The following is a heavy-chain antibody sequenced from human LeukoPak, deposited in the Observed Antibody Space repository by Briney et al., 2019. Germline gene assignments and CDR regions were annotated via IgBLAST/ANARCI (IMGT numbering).Heavy chain of an antibody. D-gene: IGHD2-2*01. CDR3: AKDRSLVPAAVNY. CDR1: GFNFSNYA. Sequence: GGSLRLSCAASGFNFSNYAMTWVRQAPGKGLECVSGISGSGDSTYYADSVKGRFTISRDNSKNTLYLQMNSLRAEDTALYYCAKDRSLVPAAVNYWGQGTLVIVSS. CDR2: ISGSGDST. V-gene: IGHV3-23*01. J-gene: IGHJ4*02.